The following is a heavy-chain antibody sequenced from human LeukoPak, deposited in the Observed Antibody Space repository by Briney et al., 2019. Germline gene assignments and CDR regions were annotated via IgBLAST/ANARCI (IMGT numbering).Heavy chain of an antibody. CDR3: ARDWYYYDSSGYYYSDWFDP. Sequence: SQTLSLTCAISGDSASSNSAAWNWIRQSPSRGLEWLGRTYYRSKWYNDYAVSVESRITINPDTSKNQFSLQLNSVTPEDTAVYYCARDWYYYDSSGYYYSDWFDPWGQGTLVTVSS. CDR2: TYYRSKWYN. CDR1: GDSASSNSAA. V-gene: IGHV6-1*01. J-gene: IGHJ5*02. D-gene: IGHD3-22*01.